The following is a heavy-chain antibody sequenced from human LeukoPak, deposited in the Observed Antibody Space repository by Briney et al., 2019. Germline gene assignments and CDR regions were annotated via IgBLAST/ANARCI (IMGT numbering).Heavy chain of an antibody. V-gene: IGHV4-34*01. CDR1: GGSFSGYY. CDR3: ARHRSYDILTGYYTPGWFDP. CDR2: INHSGST. D-gene: IGHD3-9*01. J-gene: IGHJ5*02. Sequence: SETLSLTCAVYGGSFSGYYWSWIRQPPGKELEWIGEINHSGSTNYNPSLKSRVTISVDTSKNQFSLKLSSVTAADTAVYYCARHRSYDILTGYYTPGWFDPWGQGTLVTVSS.